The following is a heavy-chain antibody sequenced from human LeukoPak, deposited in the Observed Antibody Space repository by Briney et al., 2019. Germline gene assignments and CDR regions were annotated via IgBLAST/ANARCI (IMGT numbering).Heavy chain of an antibody. Sequence: SETLSLTCTVSGGSISSYYWSWIRQPPGKGLEWIGYIYYSGSTNYNPSLKSRVTISVDTSKNQFSLKLSSVTAADTAVYYCARSGYDILTGYYHPNYYFDYWGQGTLVTVSS. CDR3: ARSGYDILTGYYHPNYYFDY. J-gene: IGHJ4*02. CDR2: IYYSGST. D-gene: IGHD3-9*01. V-gene: IGHV4-59*01. CDR1: GGSISSYY.